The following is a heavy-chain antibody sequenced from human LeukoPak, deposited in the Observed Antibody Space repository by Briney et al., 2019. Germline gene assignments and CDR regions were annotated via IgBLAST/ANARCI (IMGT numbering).Heavy chain of an antibody. D-gene: IGHD3-10*01. CDR2: IVSGGGII. J-gene: IGHJ5*02. Sequence: TGGSLRLSCAASGFTVGGYEMNWGRQPPGKGLEWLAYIVSGGGIIYYADSVKGRFTISRDNAKNSLYLQMNSLRVEDTAVYYCVRGGVRVWFDPWGQGAVVTVSS. CDR3: VRGGVRVWFDP. V-gene: IGHV3-48*03. CDR1: GFTVGGYE.